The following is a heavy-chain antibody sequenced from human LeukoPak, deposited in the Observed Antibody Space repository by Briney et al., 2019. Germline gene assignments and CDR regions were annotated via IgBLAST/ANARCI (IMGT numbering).Heavy chain of an antibody. J-gene: IGHJ6*03. Sequence: GGSLRLSCAASGVICSTYGMNWVRQAPGKGLEWVSYISSSSSTIYYADSVKGRFTISRDNAKNSLYLQMNSLRAEDTAVYYCARDPSSWYYYYMDVWGKGTTVTVSS. CDR3: ARDPSSWYYYYMDV. CDR2: ISSSSSTI. CDR1: GVICSTYG. D-gene: IGHD6-13*01. V-gene: IGHV3-48*01.